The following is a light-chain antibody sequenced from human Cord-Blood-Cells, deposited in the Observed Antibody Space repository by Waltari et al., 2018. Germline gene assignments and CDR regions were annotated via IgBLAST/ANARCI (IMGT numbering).Light chain of an antibody. CDR3: QQYYSTPLT. CDR2: AAA. Sequence: DIQMTQSQSSLSASVADRVTITCRASQGISNSLARYQPKPGRAPKLLLYAAARLESGVPSRFSCSGAGSDYTLTISSLQPEDLATYYCQQYYSTPLTFGGGTKVEIK. CDR1: QGISNS. J-gene: IGKJ4*01. V-gene: IGKV1-NL1*01.